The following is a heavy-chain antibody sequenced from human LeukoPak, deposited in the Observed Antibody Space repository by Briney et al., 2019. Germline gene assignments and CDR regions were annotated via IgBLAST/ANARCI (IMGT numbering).Heavy chain of an antibody. V-gene: IGHV3-30*18. CDR2: ISYDGSSQ. Sequence: PGGSLRLSCAASGFTFSSYGIHWVRQAAGKGLEWVAVISYDGSSQYYADSVKGRLTISRDNSKNTLYLQMNSLRPEDTAVYYCVKEGSYGSFDSWGRGTLVTVSS. CDR1: GFTFSSYG. D-gene: IGHD5-18*01. J-gene: IGHJ4*02. CDR3: VKEGSYGSFDS.